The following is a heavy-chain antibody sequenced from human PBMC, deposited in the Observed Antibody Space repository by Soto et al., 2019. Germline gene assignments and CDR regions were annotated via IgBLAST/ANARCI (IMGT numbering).Heavy chain of an antibody. J-gene: IGHJ4*02. Sequence: SETLSLTCTVSGGSISSYYWSWIRQPPGKGLEWIGYIYYSGSTNYNPPLKSRVTISVDTSKNQFSLKLSSVTAADTAVCYCAREVRYHRSFDYWGQGTLVTVSS. D-gene: IGHD1-20*01. CDR3: AREVRYHRSFDY. CDR2: IYYSGST. V-gene: IGHV4-59*01. CDR1: GGSISSYY.